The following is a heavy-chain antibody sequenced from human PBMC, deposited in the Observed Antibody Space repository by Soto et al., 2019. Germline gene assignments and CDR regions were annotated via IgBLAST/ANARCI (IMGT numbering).Heavy chain of an antibody. Sequence: SETLSLTCTVSGGSISSYYWSWIRQPPGKGLEWIGYIYYSGSTNYNPSLKSRVTISVDTSKNQFSLKLSSVTAADTVVYYCARQEYCSGGSCYFGAFDIWGQGTMVTVSS. V-gene: IGHV4-59*08. D-gene: IGHD2-15*01. CDR3: ARQEYCSGGSCYFGAFDI. CDR2: IYYSGST. J-gene: IGHJ3*02. CDR1: GGSISSYY.